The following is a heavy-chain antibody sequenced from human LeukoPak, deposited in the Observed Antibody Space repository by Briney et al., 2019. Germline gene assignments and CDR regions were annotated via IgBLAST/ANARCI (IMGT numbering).Heavy chain of an antibody. Sequence: ASVKLSCKASGGTFSSYAISWVRQAPGQGLEWLGWMSPNSGDTGYAQKFQGRVTMTSDSSISTAYMELSSLRSEDTAIYYCVRTPPNWGFDYWGQGTLVTVSS. CDR2: MSPNSGDT. CDR3: VRTPPNWGFDY. CDR1: GGTFSSYA. V-gene: IGHV1-8*02. J-gene: IGHJ4*02. D-gene: IGHD7-27*01.